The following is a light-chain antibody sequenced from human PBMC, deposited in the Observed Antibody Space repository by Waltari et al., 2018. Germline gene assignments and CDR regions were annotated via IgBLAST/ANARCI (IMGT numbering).Light chain of an antibody. V-gene: IGLV5-45*03. CDR2: YKSDSDK. CDR1: RAINIGTYS. CDR3: MIWHSSAVV. Sequence: QAVLTQPSSLSASPGASASLTCPLHRAINIGTYSIFWYQRKPGSPPQFLLRYKSDSDKQQASGVPSRFSGSKDASANAGILLISGLQSEDEADYYCMIWHSSAVVFGGGTKLTVL. J-gene: IGLJ2*01.